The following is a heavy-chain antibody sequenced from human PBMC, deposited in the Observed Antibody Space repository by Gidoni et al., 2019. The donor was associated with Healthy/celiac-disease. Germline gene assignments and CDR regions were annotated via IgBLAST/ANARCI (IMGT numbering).Heavy chain of an antibody. J-gene: IGHJ4*02. CDR2: INPSGGST. V-gene: IGHV1-46*03. D-gene: IGHD1-26*01. CDR3: ARGGGSGPEDY. CDR1: GYTFTSYY. Sequence: QVQLVQSGAEVKKPGASVKVSCKASGYTFTSYYMHWVRQAPGQGLEWMGIINPSGGSTSYAQKFQGRVTMTRDTSTSTVYMGLSSLGSEDTAVYYCARGGGSGPEDYWGQGTLVTVSS.